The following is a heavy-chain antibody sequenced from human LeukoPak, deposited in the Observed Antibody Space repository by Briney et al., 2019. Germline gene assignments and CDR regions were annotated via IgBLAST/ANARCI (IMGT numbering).Heavy chain of an antibody. J-gene: IGHJ4*02. CDR1: GFTFNNYA. V-gene: IGHV3-23*01. D-gene: IGHD3-10*01. Sequence: GGSLRLSCAASGFTFNNYALSWVRQAPGKGLEWVSAISDSGGNTYYADSVKGRFTISRDNAKNSLYLQMNSLRAEDTAVYYCARVLPLSGGSLFGVRSLDYWGPGTLVTVSS. CDR2: ISDSGGNT. CDR3: ARVLPLSGGSLFGVRSLDY.